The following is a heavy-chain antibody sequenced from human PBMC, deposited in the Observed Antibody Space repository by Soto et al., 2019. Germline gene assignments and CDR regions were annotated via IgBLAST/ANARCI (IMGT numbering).Heavy chain of an antibody. CDR3: ARASIAAAGGPFDY. Sequence: QVQLQESGPGLVKPSETLSLTCTVSGGSISSYYWSWIRQPPGKGLEWIGYIYYSGSTNYNPSLKSRVTISVDTSKNQFSLKLSSVTAADTAVYYCARASIAAAGGPFDYWGQGTLVTVSS. CDR2: IYYSGST. D-gene: IGHD6-13*01. CDR1: GGSISSYY. V-gene: IGHV4-59*01. J-gene: IGHJ4*02.